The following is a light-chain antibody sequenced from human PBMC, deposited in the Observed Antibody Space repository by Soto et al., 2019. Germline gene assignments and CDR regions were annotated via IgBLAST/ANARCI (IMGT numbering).Light chain of an antibody. Sequence: EIVVAQFPVSESVTQGERATLSCRASHSVSSSYFVWHQQKPGQAPRLLIYDASNRATGIPARFSGSGSGTDFTLTISSLQPDDFAAYYCQHRNNWSWTFGQGTKVDIK. CDR2: DAS. V-gene: IGKV3D-20*02. CDR1: HSVSSSY. CDR3: QHRNNWSWT. J-gene: IGKJ1*01.